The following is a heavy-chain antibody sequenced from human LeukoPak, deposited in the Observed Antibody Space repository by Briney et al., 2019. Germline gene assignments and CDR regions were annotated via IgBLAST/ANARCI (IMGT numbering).Heavy chain of an antibody. D-gene: IGHD6-19*01. J-gene: IGHJ4*02. V-gene: IGHV4-59*13. CDR3: ARHAESSRAWYVPDL. CDR1: GGSISTNY. Sequence: PSETLSPTCIVSGGSISTNYWSWIRQSPGKGLEWIGYIFDSGTTNYNPSLKSRVTISVDTSNNHVSLDVKSVTAADTAVYYCARHAESSRAWYVPDLWGQGTLVTVSS. CDR2: IFDSGTT.